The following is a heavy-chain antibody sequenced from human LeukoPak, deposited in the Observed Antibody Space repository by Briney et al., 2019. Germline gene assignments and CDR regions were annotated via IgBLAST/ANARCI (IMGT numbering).Heavy chain of an antibody. Sequence: ASVKVSCKASGYTFTSCDINWVRQATGQGLEWMGWMNPNSGNTGYAQKFQGRVTMTRNTSISTAYMELSSLRSEDTAVCYCARVSAYFGVVTDFDYWGQGTLVTVSS. J-gene: IGHJ4*02. CDR2: MNPNSGNT. V-gene: IGHV1-8*01. D-gene: IGHD3-3*01. CDR3: ARVSAYFGVVTDFDY. CDR1: GYTFTSCD.